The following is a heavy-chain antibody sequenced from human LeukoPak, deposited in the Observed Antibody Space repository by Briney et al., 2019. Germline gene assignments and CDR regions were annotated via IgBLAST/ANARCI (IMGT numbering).Heavy chain of an antibody. Sequence: SVKVSCKASGFTFTSSAVQWVRQARGQRLEWIGWIVVGSGNTNYAQKFQGRVTITADESTSTAYMELSSLRSEDTAVYYCASLLLYGDYRGDYWGQGTLVTVSS. CDR1: GFTFTSSA. CDR2: IVVGSGNT. J-gene: IGHJ4*02. V-gene: IGHV1-58*01. D-gene: IGHD4-17*01. CDR3: ASLLLYGDYRGDY.